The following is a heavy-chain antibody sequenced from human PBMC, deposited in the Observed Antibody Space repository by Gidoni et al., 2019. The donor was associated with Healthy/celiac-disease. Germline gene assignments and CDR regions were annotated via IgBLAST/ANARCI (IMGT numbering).Heavy chain of an antibody. CDR2: ISWNSGSI. CDR3: AKDIRYYDFWSGLELDY. V-gene: IGHV3-9*01. D-gene: IGHD3-3*01. CDR1: GFTFDDYA. J-gene: IGHJ4*02. Sequence: EVQLVESGGGLVQPGRSLRLSCAASGFTFDDYAMHWVRQAPGKGLEWGSGISWNSGSIGYADSVKGRFTISRDNAKNSLYLQMNSLRAEDTALYYCAKDIRYYDFWSGLELDYWGQGTLVTVSS.